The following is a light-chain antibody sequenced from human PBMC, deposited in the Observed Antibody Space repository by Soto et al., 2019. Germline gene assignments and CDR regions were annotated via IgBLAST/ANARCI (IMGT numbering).Light chain of an antibody. CDR3: QQYYSTPS. V-gene: IGKV4-1*01. J-gene: IGKJ3*01. Sequence: DIVMSQSPDSLAVSLGERATINCKSSQSVLYSSNNRNYLAWFQQRPGQPPKLLIYWASFRESGVPDRFSGSGSGTDFTLTISSLQAEDVAVYYCQQYYSTPSFGPGTKVDI. CDR1: QSVLYSSNNRNY. CDR2: WAS.